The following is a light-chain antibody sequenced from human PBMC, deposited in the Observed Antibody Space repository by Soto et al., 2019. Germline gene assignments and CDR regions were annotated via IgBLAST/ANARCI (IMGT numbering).Light chain of an antibody. CDR3: CSYAGSSIHVV. V-gene: IGLV2-23*01. CDR2: EGS. Sequence: QSALTQPASVSGSPGQSITISCTGTSSDVGSYNLVSWYQQHPGKAPKLMIYEGSKRPSGVSNSFSGSKSGNTASLTISGLQAEDEADYYCCSYAGSSIHVVFGGGTKLTVL. CDR1: SSDVGSYNL. J-gene: IGLJ2*01.